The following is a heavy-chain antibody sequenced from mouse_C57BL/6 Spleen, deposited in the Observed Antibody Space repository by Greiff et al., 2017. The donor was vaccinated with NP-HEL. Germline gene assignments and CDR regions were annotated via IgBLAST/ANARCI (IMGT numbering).Heavy chain of an antibody. Sequence: EVHLVESEGGLVQPGSSMKLSCTASGFTFSDYYMAWVRQVPEKGLEWVANINYDGSSTYYLDSLKSRFIISRDNAKNILYLQMSSLKSEDTATYYCARECYYGSSWGYFDVWGTGTTVTVSS. CDR2: INYDGSST. CDR3: ARECYYGSSWGYFDV. D-gene: IGHD1-1*01. V-gene: IGHV5-16*01. CDR1: GFTFSDYY. J-gene: IGHJ1*03.